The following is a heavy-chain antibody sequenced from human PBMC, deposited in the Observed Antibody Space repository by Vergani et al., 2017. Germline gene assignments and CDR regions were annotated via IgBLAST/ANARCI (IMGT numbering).Heavy chain of an antibody. V-gene: IGHV4-39*02. CDR2: IYYSGST. CDR3: ARDRAMGGGYYYYYYMDV. J-gene: IGHJ6*03. D-gene: IGHD5-18*01. CDR1: GGSISSSSYY. Sequence: QLQLQESGPGLVKPSETLSLTCTVSGGSISSSSYYWGWIRQPPGKGLEWIGSIYYSGSTYYNPSLKSRVTISVDTSKNQFSLKLSSVTAADTAVYYCARDRAMGGGYYYYYYMDVWGKGTTVTVSS.